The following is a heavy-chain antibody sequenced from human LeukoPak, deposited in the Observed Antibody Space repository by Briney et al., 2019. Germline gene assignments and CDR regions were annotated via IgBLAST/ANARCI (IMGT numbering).Heavy chain of an antibody. CDR2: IYYTGST. J-gene: IGHJ6*03. CDR3: ARVVYSGYDFRGAMDV. D-gene: IGHD5-12*01. CDR1: GGSISSYY. V-gene: IGHV4-59*01. Sequence: SETVSLTCTISGGSISSYYWSWIRQPPGKGLEWIGYIYYTGSTNHNPSLKSRVTISVDTSKNQFSLKLSSVTAADTAVYYCARVVYSGYDFRGAMDVWGKGTTVTVSS.